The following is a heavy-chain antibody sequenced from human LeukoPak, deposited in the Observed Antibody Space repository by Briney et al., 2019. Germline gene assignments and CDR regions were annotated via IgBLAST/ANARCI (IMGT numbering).Heavy chain of an antibody. CDR1: GGSISSSSYY. J-gene: IGHJ6*03. CDR3: ARLPAMVRGVKPRRNYYYYYMDV. V-gene: IGHV4-39*07. CDR2: IYYSGST. D-gene: IGHD3-10*01. Sequence: SETLSLTCTVSGGSISSSSYYWGWIRQPPGKGLEWIGSIYYSGSTYYNPSLKSRVTISVDTSKNQFSLKLSSVTAADTAVYYCARLPAMVRGVKPRRNYYYYYMDVWGKGTTVTISS.